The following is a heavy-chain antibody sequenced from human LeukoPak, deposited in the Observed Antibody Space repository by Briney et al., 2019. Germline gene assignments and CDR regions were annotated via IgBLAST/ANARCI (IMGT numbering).Heavy chain of an antibody. J-gene: IGHJ6*03. CDR3: AREYGNPAGYYYYYMDV. CDR2: INPSGGST. CDR1: GYTFTSYY. D-gene: IGHD4-11*01. V-gene: IGHV1-46*01. Sequence: GASVKVSCKASGYTFTSYYMHWVRQAPGQGLEWMGIINPSGGSTSYAQKFQGRVTMTRDMSTSTVYMEQSSLRSEDTAVYYCAREYGNPAGYYYYYMDVWGKGTTVTVSS.